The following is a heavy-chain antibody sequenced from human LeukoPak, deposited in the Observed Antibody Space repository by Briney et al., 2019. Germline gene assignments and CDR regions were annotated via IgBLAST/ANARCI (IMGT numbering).Heavy chain of an antibody. CDR1: GYTFTSYY. D-gene: IGHD2-2*01. CDR3: ARVSVAAADGVRFDP. Sequence: GASVKVSCKASGYTFTSYYMHWVRQAPGQGLEWMGIINPSGGSTSYAQKFQGRVTMTRDTSTSTVYMELSSLRSEDTAVYYCARVSVAAADGVRFDPWGQGTLVTVSS. V-gene: IGHV1-46*01. J-gene: IGHJ5*02. CDR2: INPSGGST.